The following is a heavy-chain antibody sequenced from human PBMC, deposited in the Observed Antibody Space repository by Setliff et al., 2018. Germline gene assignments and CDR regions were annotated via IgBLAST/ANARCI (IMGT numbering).Heavy chain of an antibody. CDR3: ARMSGFLYIDV. D-gene: IGHD3-3*01. CDR1: GGSIRSHY. Sequence: SETLSLTCSVSGGSIRSHYWSWIRQPPGKGLEWIGHIYTSWSTNYNPSLKSRVTISVDTSKNQFSLQLSSVTAADTAVYYCARMSGFLYIDVWGKGTTVTVSS. V-gene: IGHV4-4*08. CDR2: IYTSWST. J-gene: IGHJ6*04.